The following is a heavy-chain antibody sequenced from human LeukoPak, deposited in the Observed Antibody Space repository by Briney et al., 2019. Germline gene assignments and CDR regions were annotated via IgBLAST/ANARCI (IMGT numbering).Heavy chain of an antibody. J-gene: IGHJ5*02. CDR2: IYYSGST. CDR3: ARVKRVVITKDLWFDP. V-gene: IGHV4-59*01. CDR1: GGSISSYY. D-gene: IGHD3-22*01. Sequence: SETLSLTCTVSGGSISSYYWSWIRQPPGKGLEWIGYIYYSGSTSYNPSLKSRVTISVDTSKNQFSLKLSSVTAADTAVYYCARVKRVVITKDLWFDPWGQGTLVTVSS.